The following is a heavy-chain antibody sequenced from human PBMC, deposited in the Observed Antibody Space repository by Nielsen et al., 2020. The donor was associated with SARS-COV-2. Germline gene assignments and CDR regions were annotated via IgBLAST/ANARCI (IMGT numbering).Heavy chain of an antibody. CDR1: GFTFSGYA. CDR3: VRDRGSGWSRGRNYNYFGMDV. V-gene: IGHV3-21*01. D-gene: IGHD6-19*01. CDR2: ISSPSNYV. Sequence: GESLKISCAASGFTFSGYAMSWVRQAPGKGLEWVSCISSPSNYVHYADSVQGRFTISKDYLQINDLRAEDTAVYYCVRDRGSGWSRGRNYNYFGMDVWGQGTTVTVSS. J-gene: IGHJ6*02.